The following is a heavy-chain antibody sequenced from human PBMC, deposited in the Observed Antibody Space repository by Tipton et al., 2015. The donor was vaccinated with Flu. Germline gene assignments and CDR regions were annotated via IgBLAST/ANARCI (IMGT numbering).Heavy chain of an antibody. V-gene: IGHV4-38-2*01. CDR2: IFHSGNS. D-gene: IGHD4-11*01. J-gene: IGHJ5*02. CDR3: ARRDYSNYVSEPKNWFDP. CDR1: GYSIRSSNYY. Sequence: TLSLTCAVSGYSIRSSNYYWGWIRQPPGKGLEWIGNIFHSGNSYHNPSLKSRVTMSVETSKNQFSLRLVSMTATDTAVYYCARRDYSNYVSEPKNWFDPWGQGILVTVSS.